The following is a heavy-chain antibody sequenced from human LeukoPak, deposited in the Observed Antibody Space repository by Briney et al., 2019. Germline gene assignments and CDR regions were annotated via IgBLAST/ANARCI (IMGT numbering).Heavy chain of an antibody. J-gene: IGHJ4*02. D-gene: IGHD4-17*01. Sequence: SETLSLTCTVSGASVTTSYWSWLRQPPGKSPEWIGYIYYSGSPIYSPSLNSRVTISLDTSKNQFSLRLSSVTAADTAVYYCARQMNTVTADYWGQGTLVTVSS. CDR1: GASVTTSY. V-gene: IGHV4-59*08. CDR2: IYYSGSP. CDR3: ARQMNTVTADY.